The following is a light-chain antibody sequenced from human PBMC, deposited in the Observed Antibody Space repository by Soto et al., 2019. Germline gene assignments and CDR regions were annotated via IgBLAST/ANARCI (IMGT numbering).Light chain of an antibody. CDR1: QSMSNRY. Sequence: DIVLTQSPGTLSLSPGERATLSCRASQSMSNRYLAWYHQKPGQAPRLFIYGTSNRASGIPDRFSGSGSGTDFTLTISRLEPEDFALYYCQQYTNSPPMSTFGQGTRLEI. V-gene: IGKV3-20*01. J-gene: IGKJ2*01. CDR2: GTS. CDR3: QQYTNSPPMST.